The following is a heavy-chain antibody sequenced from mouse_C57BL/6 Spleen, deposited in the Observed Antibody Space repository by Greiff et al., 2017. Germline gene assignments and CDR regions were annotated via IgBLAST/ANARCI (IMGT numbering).Heavy chain of an antibody. V-gene: IGHV1-22*01. Sequence: VQLKESGPELVKPGASVKMSCKASGYTFTDYNMHWVKQSHGKSLEWIGYINPNNGGTSYNQKFKGKATLTVNKSSSTAYMELRSLTSEDSAVYYCAKGSKGGRYFDVWGTGTTVTVSS. CDR2: INPNNGGT. CDR1: GYTFTDYN. D-gene: IGHD2-5*01. J-gene: IGHJ1*03. CDR3: AKGSKGGRYFDV.